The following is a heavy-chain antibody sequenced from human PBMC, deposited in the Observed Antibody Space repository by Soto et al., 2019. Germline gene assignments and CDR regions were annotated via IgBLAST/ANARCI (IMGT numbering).Heavy chain of an antibody. D-gene: IGHD3-10*01. CDR1: GGSISSGDYY. CDR3: ARDRVTMVRGVIITQTYYYYGMDV. V-gene: IGHV4-30-4*01. CDR2: IYYSGST. Sequence: SETLSLTCTVSGGSISSGDYYWSWIRQPPGKGLEWIGYIYYSGSTYYNPSLKSRVTISVDTSKNQFSLKLSSVTAADTAVYYCARDRVTMVRGVIITQTYYYYGMDVWCQGTTVTVSS. J-gene: IGHJ6*02.